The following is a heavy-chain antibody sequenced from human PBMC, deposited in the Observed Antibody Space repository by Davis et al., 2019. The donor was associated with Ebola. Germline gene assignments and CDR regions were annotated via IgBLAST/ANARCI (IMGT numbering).Heavy chain of an antibody. D-gene: IGHD1-14*01. J-gene: IGHJ4*01. CDR3: AASAGTVGKFDY. CDR1: GFTFTTSA. CDR2: IVVGSVTT. Sequence: SVKVSCKAFGFTFTTSAMQWVRQARGQRLEWMGSIVVGSVTTNYAQKFQGRVTITRDMSTSTSYLDLSNLRSEDSAMYYCAASAGTVGKFDYWGRGTLVTVSS. V-gene: IGHV1-58*02.